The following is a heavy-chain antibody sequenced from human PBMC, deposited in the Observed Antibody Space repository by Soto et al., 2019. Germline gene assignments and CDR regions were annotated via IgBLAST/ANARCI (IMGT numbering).Heavy chain of an antibody. CDR2: INSDGSST. Sequence: EVQLVESGGGLVQPGGSLRLSCAASGFTFSSYWMHWVRQAPGKGLVWVSRINSDGSSTSYADSVKGRFTISRDNAKNTLYLQMNSLRAEDTAVYYCARGPRGSSGWDYYYGMDVWGQGTTVTVSS. CDR1: GFTFSSYW. J-gene: IGHJ6*02. D-gene: IGHD6-19*01. V-gene: IGHV3-74*01. CDR3: ARGPRGSSGWDYYYGMDV.